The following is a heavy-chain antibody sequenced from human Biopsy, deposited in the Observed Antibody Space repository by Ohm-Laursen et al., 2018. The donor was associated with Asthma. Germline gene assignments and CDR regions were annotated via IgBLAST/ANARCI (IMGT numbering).Heavy chain of an antibody. CDR1: GFTFSSYA. Sequence: SLRLSCTASGFTFSSYAMHWVRQAPGKGLEWVAVISYDGSNKYYADSVKGRFTISRDNSKNTLYPQMNSLRAEDTAVYYCAKDRDYDILTGPPGFDYWGQGTLVTVS. J-gene: IGHJ4*02. CDR3: AKDRDYDILTGPPGFDY. D-gene: IGHD3-9*01. V-gene: IGHV3-30-3*01. CDR2: ISYDGSNK.